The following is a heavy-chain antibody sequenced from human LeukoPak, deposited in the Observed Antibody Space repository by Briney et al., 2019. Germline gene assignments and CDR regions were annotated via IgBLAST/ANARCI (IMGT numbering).Heavy chain of an antibody. CDR3: AKFGGRAAMVRSFDY. CDR1: GFTLSSYA. CDR2: ISDTGNT. D-gene: IGHD5-18*01. J-gene: IGHJ4*02. V-gene: IGHV3-23*01. Sequence: HPGGSLRLSCAASGFTLSSYAMSWVRQAPGKGLEWVSAISDTGNTYHADSVKGRFTISRDSSKNTLFLQMNRLRPEDAAVYYCAKFGGRAAMVRSFDYWGQGTLVTVSS.